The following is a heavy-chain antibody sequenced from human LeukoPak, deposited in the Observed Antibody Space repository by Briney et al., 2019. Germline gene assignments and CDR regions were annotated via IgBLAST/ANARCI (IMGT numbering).Heavy chain of an antibody. Sequence: QPGGSLRLSCAASGFTFGIYWVHWVRQAPGKGLVWVSSINSDGSSTSYADSVKGRFTISRDNAKNTLYLQMNTLRAEDTAVYYCASLDYWGQGTPVTVSS. V-gene: IGHV3-74*01. CDR1: GFTFGIYW. CDR3: ASLDY. CDR2: INSDGSST. J-gene: IGHJ4*02.